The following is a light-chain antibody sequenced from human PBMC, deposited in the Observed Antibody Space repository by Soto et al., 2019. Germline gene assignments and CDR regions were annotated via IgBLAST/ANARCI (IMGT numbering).Light chain of an antibody. J-gene: IGKJ1*01. CDR3: QHYNNWPRS. CDR2: ASS. CDR1: QSVSND. V-gene: IGKV3-15*01. Sequence: ETVLTQSPVTLSVSPGERATLSCRASQSVSNDLAWYQQKPGQAPRLLIYASSTRATGIPARFSGSGSGTEFTLTISSLQSEDFAVYYCQHYNNWPRSFGQGTKVEIK.